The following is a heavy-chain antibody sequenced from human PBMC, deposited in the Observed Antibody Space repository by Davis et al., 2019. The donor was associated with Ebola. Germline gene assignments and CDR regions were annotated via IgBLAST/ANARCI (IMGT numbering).Heavy chain of an antibody. V-gene: IGHV3-21*01. CDR3: ARDYYYGSGSYYNPQFDY. D-gene: IGHD3-10*01. J-gene: IGHJ4*02. CDR2: ISSSSSYI. CDR1: GFTFSSYS. Sequence: GESLKISCAASGFTFSSYSMNWVRQAPGKGLEWVSSISSSSSYIYYADSVKGRFTISRDNAKNSLYLQMNSLRAEDTAVYYCARDYYYGSGSYYNPQFDYWGQGTLVTVSS.